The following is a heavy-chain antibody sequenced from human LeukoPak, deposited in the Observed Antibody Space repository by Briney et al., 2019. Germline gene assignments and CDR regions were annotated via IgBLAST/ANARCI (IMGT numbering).Heavy chain of an antibody. CDR1: GFTFSSYS. Sequence: PGGSLRLSCAASGFTFSSYSMNWVRQAPGKGLEWVSYISRSSSTIYYADSVKGRFTISRDNAKNSLYLQMNSLRAEDTAVYYCARDFAWLGELEDYWGQGTLVTVSS. CDR2: ISRSSSTI. V-gene: IGHV3-48*04. CDR3: ARDFAWLGELEDY. D-gene: IGHD3-10*01. J-gene: IGHJ4*02.